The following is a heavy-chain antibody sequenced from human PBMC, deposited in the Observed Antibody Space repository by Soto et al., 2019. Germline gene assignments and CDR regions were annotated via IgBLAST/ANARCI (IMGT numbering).Heavy chain of an antibody. V-gene: IGHV1-3*01. Sequence: ASLKVSCKAAGYSFTSYAMRWVRQAPGQRLEWMGWINAGNGNTKYSQKFQGRVTITRDTSASTAYMELSSLRSEDTAVYYCATVLRFLEWNPGIFDYWGQGTLVTVSS. CDR3: ATVLRFLEWNPGIFDY. CDR2: INAGNGNT. D-gene: IGHD3-3*01. J-gene: IGHJ4*02. CDR1: GYSFTSYA.